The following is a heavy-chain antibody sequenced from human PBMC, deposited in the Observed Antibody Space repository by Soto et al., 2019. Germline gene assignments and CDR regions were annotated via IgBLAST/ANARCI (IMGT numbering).Heavy chain of an antibody. D-gene: IGHD3-3*01. CDR3: ARHSITIFGVVISHSFDP. CDR2: IYYSGST. J-gene: IGHJ5*02. CDR1: GGPISSYY. Sequence: SETLSLTCTVSGGPISSYYWSWIRQPPGKGLEWIGYIYYSGSTNYNPSLKSRVTISVDTSKNQFSLKLSSVTAADTAVYYCARHSITIFGVVISHSFDPWGQGTLVTVSS. V-gene: IGHV4-59*08.